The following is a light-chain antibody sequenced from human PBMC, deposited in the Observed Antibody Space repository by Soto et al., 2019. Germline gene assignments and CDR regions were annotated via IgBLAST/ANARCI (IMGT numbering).Light chain of an antibody. CDR1: QSVISSH. V-gene: IGKV3-20*01. CDR2: AAS. J-gene: IGKJ3*01. Sequence: IVLTQSPGTLSLSPGERATLSCRASQSVISSHLAWYQQKPGQAPRLLIYAASSRATGIPDGFSGTGSGTDFTLTISRLESEDSAVYFCQHYTSSRGFTFGPGT. CDR3: QHYTSSRGFT.